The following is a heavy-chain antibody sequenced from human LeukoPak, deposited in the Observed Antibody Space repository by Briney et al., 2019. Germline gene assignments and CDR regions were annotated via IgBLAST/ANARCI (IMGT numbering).Heavy chain of an antibody. CDR2: IYYSGST. Sequence: SETLSLTCSVSGGSISSSHYYWGFIRQPPGKGLEWIGSIYYSGSTYYNPSLRSRVIISVDTSKNQFSLKLSSVTAADTAVYYCARDWVAAAGANPFWDYWGQGTLVTVSS. CDR3: ARDWVAAAGANPFWDY. J-gene: IGHJ4*02. D-gene: IGHD6-13*01. V-gene: IGHV4-39*07. CDR1: GGSISSSHYY.